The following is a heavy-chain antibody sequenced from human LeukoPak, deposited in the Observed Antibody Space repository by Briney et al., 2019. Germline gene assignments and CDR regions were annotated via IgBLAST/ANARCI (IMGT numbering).Heavy chain of an antibody. CDR3: AKDISGSYYGGAFDI. V-gene: IGHV3-9*01. CDR1: GFTFDDYA. D-gene: IGHD1-26*01. J-gene: IGHJ3*02. Sequence: GRSLRLSCAASGFTFDDYAMHWVRQAPGKGLEWVSGISWNSGSIGYADSVKGRFTIPRDNAKNSLYLQMNSLRAEDTALYYCAKDISGSYYGGAFDIWGQGTMVTVSS. CDR2: ISWNSGSI.